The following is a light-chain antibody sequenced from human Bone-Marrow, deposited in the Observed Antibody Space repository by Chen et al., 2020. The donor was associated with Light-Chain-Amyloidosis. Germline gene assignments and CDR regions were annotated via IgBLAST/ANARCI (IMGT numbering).Light chain of an antibody. CDR3: QSADSSCTYEVI. CDR2: RDT. J-gene: IGLJ2*01. CDR1: DLPTKY. Sequence: SYELTQPPSVSVSPGQTARITCSGDDLPTKYAYWYQQKPGQAPVLVIHRDTERPSGISERFSGSSSGTTATLTISGVQAEDVADYHCQSADSSCTYEVIFGGGTKLTVL. V-gene: IGLV3-25*03.